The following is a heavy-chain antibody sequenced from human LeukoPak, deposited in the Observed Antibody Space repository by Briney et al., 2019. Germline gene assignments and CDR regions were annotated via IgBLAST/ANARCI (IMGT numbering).Heavy chain of an antibody. CDR3: AREARGTRASFDV. CDR2: IKEDGTHK. Sequence: GGSLRLSCAASGFTFSSYWMSWVRQAPGKGLEWAANIKEDGTHKYYVGTVRGRFTISRDNAKNSLYLQMNSLRAEDTAIYYCAREARGTRASFDVWGQGTMVTVFS. J-gene: IGHJ3*01. V-gene: IGHV3-7*01. CDR1: GFTFSSYW. D-gene: IGHD2-8*01.